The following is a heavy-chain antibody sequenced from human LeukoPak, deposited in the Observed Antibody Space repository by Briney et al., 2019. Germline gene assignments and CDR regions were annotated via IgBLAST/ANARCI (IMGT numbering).Heavy chain of an antibody. CDR2: INPNSGGT. D-gene: IGHD5-18*01. Sequence: GASVKVSCKASGYTFTGYYMHWVRQAPGQGLEWMGWINPNSGGTNYAQKFQGRITMTRDTSISTAYMELSRLRSDDTAVYYCAVIQLWLQTSPEIDYWGQGTLVTVSS. J-gene: IGHJ4*02. CDR1: GYTFTGYY. V-gene: IGHV1-2*02. CDR3: AVIQLWLQTSPEIDY.